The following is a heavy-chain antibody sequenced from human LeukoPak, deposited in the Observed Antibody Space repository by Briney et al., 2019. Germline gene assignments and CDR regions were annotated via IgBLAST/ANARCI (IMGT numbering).Heavy chain of an antibody. V-gene: IGHV1-46*01. CDR3: ARESTRELRYFDWXXXFDY. J-gene: IGHJ4*02. Sequence: ASVKVSCKASGYTFTSYYMHWVRRAPGQGLEWMGIINPSGGSTSYAQKFQGRVTMTRDTSTSTVYMELSSLRSEDTAVYYCARESTRELRYFDWXXXFDYWGQGTLVTVSS. CDR1: GYTFTSYY. D-gene: IGHD3-9*01. CDR2: INPSGGST.